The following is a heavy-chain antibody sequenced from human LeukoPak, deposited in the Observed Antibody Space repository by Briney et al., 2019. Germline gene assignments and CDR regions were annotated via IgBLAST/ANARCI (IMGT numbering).Heavy chain of an antibody. D-gene: IGHD3-10*01. Sequence: GGALRLSCAASVCTFSDNYMSGIRQAAGKGREGLAYIISSWTIIYYPDSVNGRFTISMHNAKNALYLQTNSLSAEDTAVYYFPRTYGRSPFDYWGQGTLITVSS. CDR3: PRTYGRSPFDY. J-gene: IGHJ4*02. CDR1: VCTFSDNY. V-gene: IGHV3-11*01. CDR2: IISSWTII.